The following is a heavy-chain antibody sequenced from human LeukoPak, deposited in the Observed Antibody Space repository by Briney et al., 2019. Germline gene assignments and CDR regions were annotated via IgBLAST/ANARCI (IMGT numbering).Heavy chain of an antibody. CDR1: GGSFSAYY. J-gene: IGHJ6*03. CDR3: ARSPTTVTYYYYYYMDV. Sequence: PSETLSLTCAVYGGSFSAYYWSWIRQPPGKGLEWIGEINHSGSTNYNPSLKSRVTISVDTSKNQFSLKLSSVTAADTAVYYCARSPTTVTYYYYYYMDVWGKGTTVTISS. V-gene: IGHV4-34*01. D-gene: IGHD4-17*01. CDR2: INHSGST.